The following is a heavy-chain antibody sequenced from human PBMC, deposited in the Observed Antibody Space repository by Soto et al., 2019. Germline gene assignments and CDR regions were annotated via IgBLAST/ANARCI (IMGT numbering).Heavy chain of an antibody. CDR2: IIPIFGTA. CDR3: ARDGYLVVAANDNY. Sequence: VASVKVSCKASGYTFTSYGISWVRQAPGQGLEWMGGIIPIFGTANYAQKFQGRVTITRDTSASTAYMELSSLRSEDTAVYYCARDGYLVVAANDNYWGQGTLVTVSS. CDR1: GYTFTSYG. J-gene: IGHJ4*02. D-gene: IGHD2-15*01. V-gene: IGHV1-69*05.